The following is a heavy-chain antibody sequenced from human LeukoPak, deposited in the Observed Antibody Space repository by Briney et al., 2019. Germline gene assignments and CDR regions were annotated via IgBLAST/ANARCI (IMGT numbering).Heavy chain of an antibody. V-gene: IGHV3-7*01. J-gene: IGHJ4*02. Sequence: GGSLRLSCTASGFIFSSYWMNWVRQAPGKGLEWVANIKQDGSEKHYVDSVKGRFTISRDNAKNSLYLQMNSLRAEDTAVYYCARGTSLNWGQGTLVTVSS. CDR3: ARGTSLN. CDR1: GFIFSSYW. D-gene: IGHD3-16*02. CDR2: IKQDGSEK.